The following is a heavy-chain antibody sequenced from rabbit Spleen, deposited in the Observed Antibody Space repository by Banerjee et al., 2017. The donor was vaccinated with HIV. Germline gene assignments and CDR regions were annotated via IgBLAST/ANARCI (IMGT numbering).Heavy chain of an antibody. V-gene: IGHV1S45*01. Sequence: QEQLEESGGGLVKPEGSLTLTCKASGVSLNDKDVMCWVRQAPGKGLEWIACINIVTGKSVYASWAEGRFIMSRTSSTTVTLQMTSLTAADTATYFCARGSATMTMVITGFYFNLWGPGTLVTVS. D-gene: IGHD2-1*01. CDR3: ARGSATMTMVITGFYFNL. J-gene: IGHJ4*01. CDR1: GVSLNDKDV. CDR2: INIVTGKS.